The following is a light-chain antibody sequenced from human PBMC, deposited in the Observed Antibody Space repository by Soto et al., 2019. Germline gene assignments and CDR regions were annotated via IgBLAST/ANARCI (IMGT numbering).Light chain of an antibody. CDR3: QQYDKWPRT. CDR1: QTIDNT. Sequence: EIVMTQSPATLSLSPGERSTLSCRASQTIDNTLAWYQRKPGQAPRLLIYDASTRATGVPARFSGSGSGTEFTLTISNLQSEDFAVYHCQQYDKWPRTFGQGTKVDIK. CDR2: DAS. V-gene: IGKV3-15*01. J-gene: IGKJ1*01.